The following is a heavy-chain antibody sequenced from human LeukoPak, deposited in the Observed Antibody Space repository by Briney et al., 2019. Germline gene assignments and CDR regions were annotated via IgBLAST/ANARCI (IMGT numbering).Heavy chain of an antibody. CDR3: AKDSDYVWGSYRSSFDY. D-gene: IGHD3-16*02. CDR1: GFTFDDYA. CDR2: ISWNSGSI. V-gene: IGHV3-9*03. Sequence: GRSLRLSCAASGFTFDDYAMHWLRQAPGKGLEWVSGISWNSGSIGYADSVKGRFTISRDNARNSLYLQMNSLRAEDMALYYCAKDSDYVWGSYRSSFDYWGQGDLVTVSS. J-gene: IGHJ4*02.